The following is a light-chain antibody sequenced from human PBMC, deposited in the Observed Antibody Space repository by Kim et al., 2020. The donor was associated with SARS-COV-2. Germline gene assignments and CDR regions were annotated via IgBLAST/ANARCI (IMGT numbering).Light chain of an antibody. CDR3: QQYGSSPLT. J-gene: IGKJ4*01. Sequence: EIVLTQSPGTLSLSPGERATRSCRASQSVSNSYLAWYQQKPGQAPRLLIYGASSRATGIPDRFSGSGSGTDFTFSISRLEPEDFAVYYCQQYGSSPLTFGGGTKVDI. CDR2: GAS. CDR1: QSVSNSY. V-gene: IGKV3-20*01.